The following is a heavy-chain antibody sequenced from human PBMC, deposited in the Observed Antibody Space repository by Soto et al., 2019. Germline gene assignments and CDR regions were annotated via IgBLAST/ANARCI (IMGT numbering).Heavy chain of an antibody. D-gene: IGHD6-6*01. J-gene: IGHJ3*02. V-gene: IGHV1-69*13. CDR3: ARPSGIAARMHAFDI. CDR2: IIPIFGTA. CDR1: GGTFSSYA. Sequence: SVKVSCKASGGTFSSYAISWVRQAPGQGLEWMGGIIPIFGTANYAQKFQGRVTITADESTSIAYMELSSLRSEDTAVYYCARPSGIAARMHAFDIWGQGTMVTVSS.